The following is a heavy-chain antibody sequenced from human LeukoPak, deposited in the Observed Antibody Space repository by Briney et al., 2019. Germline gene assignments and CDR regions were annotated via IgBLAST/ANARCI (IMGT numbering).Heavy chain of an antibody. Sequence: SVKVSCTTSGYTFTTYAIHWVRQAPGQGLEWMGGIIPIFGTANYAQKFQGRVTITADESTSTAYMELSSLRSEDTAVYYCARADLPDSSGYDYWGQGTLVTVSS. D-gene: IGHD3-22*01. V-gene: IGHV1-69*13. CDR2: IIPIFGTA. J-gene: IGHJ4*02. CDR3: ARADLPDSSGYDY. CDR1: GYTFTTYA.